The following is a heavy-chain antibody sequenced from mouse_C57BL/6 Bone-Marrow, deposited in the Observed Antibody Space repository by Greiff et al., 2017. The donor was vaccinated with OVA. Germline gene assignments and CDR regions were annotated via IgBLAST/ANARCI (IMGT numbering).Heavy chain of an antibody. CDR2: IWRGGST. CDR1: GFSLTSYG. V-gene: IGHV2-5*01. J-gene: IGHJ3*01. D-gene: IGHD2-3*01. CDR3: AKKDGYFPWFAY. Sequence: VKLMESGPGLVQPSQSLSITCTVSGFSLTSYGVHWVRQSPGKGLEWLGVIWRGGSTDYNAAFMSRLSITMDNSKSQVFFKMNSLQADDTAIYYCAKKDGYFPWFAYWGQGTLVTVSA.